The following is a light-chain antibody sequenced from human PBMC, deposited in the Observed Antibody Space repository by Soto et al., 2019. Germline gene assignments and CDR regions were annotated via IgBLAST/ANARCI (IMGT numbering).Light chain of an antibody. J-gene: IGLJ1*01. CDR1: SSDIGLYDL. CDR2: GVN. V-gene: IGLV2-23*02. CDR3: CSYAGFTTYV. Sequence: QFALTQPASVSGSPGQSVTISCTGTSSDIGLYDLVSWYRQYPGKAPKLLIYGVNKRPSGVSDRFSASKSGSTASLTISGLQAEDEAAYYCCSYAGFTTYVFGTGTKGTVL.